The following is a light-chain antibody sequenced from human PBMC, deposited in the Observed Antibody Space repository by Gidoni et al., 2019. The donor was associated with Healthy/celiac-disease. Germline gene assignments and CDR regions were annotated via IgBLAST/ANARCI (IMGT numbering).Light chain of an antibody. CDR1: SSDGGGSNY. Sequence: QSALTQPPSASGSPGQSVTISCTGTSSDGGGSNYVSWYQQHPGKAPKLMIYEVSKRPSGVPDRFSGSKSGNTASLTVSGLQAEDEADYYCSSYAGSNNLVGFGGGTKLTVL. V-gene: IGLV2-8*01. CDR3: SSYAGSNNLVG. CDR2: EVS. J-gene: IGLJ2*01.